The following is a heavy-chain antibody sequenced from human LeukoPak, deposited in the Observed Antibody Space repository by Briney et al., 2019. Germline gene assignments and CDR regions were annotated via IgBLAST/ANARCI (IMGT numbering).Heavy chain of an antibody. D-gene: IGHD5-18*01. CDR1: GGSISSSSYY. CDR3: ARGTIQLPPY. CDR2: IYYSGST. J-gene: IGHJ4*02. Sequence: SETQSLTCTVSGGSISSSSYYWGWIRQPPGKGLEWIGSIYYSGSTYYNPSLKSRVTISVDTSKNQFSLKLSSVTAADTAVYYCARGTIQLPPYWGQGTLVTVSS. V-gene: IGHV4-39*07.